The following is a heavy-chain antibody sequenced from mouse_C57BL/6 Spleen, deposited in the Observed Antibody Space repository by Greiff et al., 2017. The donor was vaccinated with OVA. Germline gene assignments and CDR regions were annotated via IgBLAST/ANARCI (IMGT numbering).Heavy chain of an antibody. J-gene: IGHJ1*03. CDR2: ISNGGGST. D-gene: IGHD4-1*01. CDR3: ARLTGSYWYFDV. Sequence: EVNLVESGGGLVQPGGSLKLSCAASGFTFSDYYMYWVRQTPEKRLEWVAYISNGGGSTYYPDTVKGRFTISRDNAKNTLYLQMSRLKSEDTAMYYCARLTGSYWYFDVWGTGTTVTVSS. CDR1: GFTFSDYY. V-gene: IGHV5-12*01.